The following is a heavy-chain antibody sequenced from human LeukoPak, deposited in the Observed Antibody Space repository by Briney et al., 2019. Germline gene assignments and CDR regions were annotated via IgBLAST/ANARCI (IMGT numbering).Heavy chain of an antibody. CDR1: GFTFSSYS. V-gene: IGHV3-23*01. CDR2: IIGSGLST. CDR3: AKDLGPGPD. Sequence: GGSLRLSCAASGFTFSSYSMNWVRQAPGKGLKWVSAIIGSGLSTYYADSVKGRFTISRDNSKNTLYLQMNSLRAEDTAVYYCAKDLGPGPDWGQGTLVTVSS. J-gene: IGHJ4*02.